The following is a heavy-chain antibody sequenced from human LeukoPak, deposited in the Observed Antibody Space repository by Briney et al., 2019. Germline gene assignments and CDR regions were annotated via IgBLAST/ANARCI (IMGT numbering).Heavy chain of an antibody. Sequence: GGSLRLSCAASGFTFISYAMSWVRQAPGKGLEWVSAISGSGGSTYYADSVMGRFPIYRDNSKNTLYLQMKSLRAEDMAVYYCAKASAMIVVVSKHFDYWGQGTLVTVSS. J-gene: IGHJ4*02. CDR3: AKASAMIVVVSKHFDY. CDR1: GFTFISYA. D-gene: IGHD3-22*01. V-gene: IGHV3-23*01. CDR2: ISGSGGST.